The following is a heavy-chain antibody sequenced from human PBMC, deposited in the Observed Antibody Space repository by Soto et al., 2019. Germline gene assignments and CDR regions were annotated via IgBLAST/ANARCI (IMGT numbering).Heavy chain of an antibody. Sequence: QVQLVQSGAEVKKPGASVKVSCKASGYTFTSYDINWVRQATGQGLEWMGWMNPNSGNTGYAQKFQGRVTXXXXXXXXXXXXXXXXLXXXXXXVXXCAREQQVRGFDPWGQGTLVTVSS. V-gene: IGHV1-8*01. CDR2: MNPNSGNT. CDR3: AREQQVRGFDP. CDR1: GYTFTSYD. J-gene: IGHJ5*02. D-gene: IGHD6-13*01.